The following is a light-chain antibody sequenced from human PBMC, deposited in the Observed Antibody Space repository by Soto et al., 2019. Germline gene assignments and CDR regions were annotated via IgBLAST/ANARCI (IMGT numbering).Light chain of an antibody. Sequence: EIVLXQSXXXXSLSPGERATLSCRASQSVSDNYLAWYQQKPGQAPRLLIYGASTRATGIPDRFSGSGSGTDFTLTISRLEPEDFAVYYCQQYGGSPRVSFGGGTKVEIK. V-gene: IGKV3-20*01. CDR1: QSVSDNY. CDR3: QQYGGSPRVS. CDR2: GAS. J-gene: IGKJ4*01.